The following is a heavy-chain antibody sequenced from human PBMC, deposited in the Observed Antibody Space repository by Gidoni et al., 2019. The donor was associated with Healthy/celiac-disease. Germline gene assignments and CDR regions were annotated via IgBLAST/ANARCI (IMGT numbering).Heavy chain of an antibody. V-gene: IGHV3-30-3*01. Sequence: QVQLVESGGVVVHPGRSLSLPWTAYGFTFSSYAMHWSRQAPGKGLEWVAVISYDGSNKYYADSVKGRFTISRDNSKNTLYLQMNSLRAEDTAVYYCARERMYYDYVWGSYRGGYYFDYWGQGTLVTVSS. J-gene: IGHJ4*02. CDR2: ISYDGSNK. D-gene: IGHD3-16*02. CDR1: GFTFSSYA. CDR3: ARERMYYDYVWGSYRGGYYFDY.